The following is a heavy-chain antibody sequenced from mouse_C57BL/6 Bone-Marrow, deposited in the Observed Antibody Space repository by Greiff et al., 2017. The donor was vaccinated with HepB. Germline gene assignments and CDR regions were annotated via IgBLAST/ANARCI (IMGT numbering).Heavy chain of an antibody. V-gene: IGHV14-4*01. Sequence: VQLQQSGAELVRPGASVKLSCTASGFNIKDDYMHWVKQRPEQGLEWIGWIDPENGDTEYASKFQGKATITADTSSNTADLQLSSLTSEDTAVYYCTTHYGSSYLFAYWGQGTLVTVSA. CDR1: GFNIKDDY. CDR2: IDPENGDT. D-gene: IGHD1-1*01. CDR3: TTHYGSSYLFAY. J-gene: IGHJ3*01.